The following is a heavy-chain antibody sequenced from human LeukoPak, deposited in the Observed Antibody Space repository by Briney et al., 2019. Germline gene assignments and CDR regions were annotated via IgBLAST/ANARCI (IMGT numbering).Heavy chain of an antibody. CDR2: ISCDGSNK. Sequence: GGSLRLSCAASGFTFSSYAMHWVRQAPGKGLEWVAVISCDGSNKYYADSVKGRFTISRDNSKNTLYLQMNSLRAEDTAVYYCARDRTMVHFDYWGQGTLVTVSS. J-gene: IGHJ4*02. CDR3: ARDRTMVHFDY. D-gene: IGHD3-10*01. CDR1: GFTFSSYA. V-gene: IGHV3-30*04.